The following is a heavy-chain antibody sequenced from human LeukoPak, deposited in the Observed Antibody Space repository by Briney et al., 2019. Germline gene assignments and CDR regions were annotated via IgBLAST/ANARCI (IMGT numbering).Heavy chain of an antibody. CDR3: AKDQLLWFGEPLGY. CDR2: ISGSGGST. V-gene: IGHV3-23*01. J-gene: IGHJ4*02. Sequence: GGSLRLSCAASGFTFSSYAMSWVRQAPGKGLEWVSAISGSGGSTYYADSVKGRFTISRDNSKNTLYLQMNGLRAEDTAVYYCAKDQLLWFGEPLGYWGQGTLVTVSS. D-gene: IGHD3-10*01. CDR1: GFTFSSYA.